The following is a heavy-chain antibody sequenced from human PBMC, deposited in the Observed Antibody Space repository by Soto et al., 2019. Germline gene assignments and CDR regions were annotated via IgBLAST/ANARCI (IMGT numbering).Heavy chain of an antibody. CDR1: GGTFSTYS. V-gene: IGHV1-69*02. CDR3: TIGSWSGEVFDI. J-gene: IGHJ3*02. CDR2: IIPMLGVR. D-gene: IGHD2-21*01. Sequence: QVQLVQSGAEVKKPGSSVKVSCKDSGGTFSTYSMFWVRQAPGQGLEWMGRIIPMLGVRNYAQRFQDRVTITADKSTATVHMERSSLRSEDTGLYYCTIGSWSGEVFDIWGQGTMVTVSS.